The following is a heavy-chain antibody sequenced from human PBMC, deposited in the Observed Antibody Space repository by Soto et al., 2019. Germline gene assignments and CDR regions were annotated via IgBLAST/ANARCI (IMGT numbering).Heavy chain of an antibody. CDR3: AREVAGSGYYNY. CDR1: GFTFSSYV. Sequence: QVQLVESGGGVVQPGRSLRVSCAASGFTFSSYVMHWVRQAPGKGLEWVAVIWHDGTNKHYADSVKGRFTISRDNSKNTLYLQMNSLRAEDTAVYYCAREVAGSGYYNYWGQGTLVIVSS. J-gene: IGHJ4*02. D-gene: IGHD3-22*01. V-gene: IGHV3-33*01. CDR2: IWHDGTNK.